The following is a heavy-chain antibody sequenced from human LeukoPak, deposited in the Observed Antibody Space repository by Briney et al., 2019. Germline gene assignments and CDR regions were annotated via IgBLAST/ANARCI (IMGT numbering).Heavy chain of an antibody. Sequence: ASVKVSCKASRYTFTGYYMHWVRQPPGQGLEWMGRINPNSGGTNYAQKFQGRVTMTRDTSISTAYMELSRLRSDDTAVYYCASNYDILTGYFRGAFDIWGQGTMVTVSS. CDR2: INPNSGGT. D-gene: IGHD3-9*01. J-gene: IGHJ3*02. CDR1: RYTFTGYY. CDR3: ASNYDILTGYFRGAFDI. V-gene: IGHV1-2*06.